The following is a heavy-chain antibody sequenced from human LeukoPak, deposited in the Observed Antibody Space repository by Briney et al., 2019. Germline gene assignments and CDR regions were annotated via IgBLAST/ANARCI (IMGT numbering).Heavy chain of an antibody. D-gene: IGHD3-3*01. V-gene: IGHV1-46*01. CDR3: AVDFWSGYDYYYYMDV. J-gene: IGHJ6*03. CDR2: INPSGGST. CDR1: GYTFTSYY. Sequence: ASVKVSCKASGYTFTSYYMHWVRQAPGQGLEWMGIINPSGGSTSYAQKFQGRVTMTRDTSTSTVYMELSSLRSEDTAVYYCAVDFWSGYDYYYYMDVWGKGTTVTVSS.